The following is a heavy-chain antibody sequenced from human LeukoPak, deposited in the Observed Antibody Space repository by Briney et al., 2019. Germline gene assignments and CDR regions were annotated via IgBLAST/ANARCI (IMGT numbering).Heavy chain of an antibody. CDR3: ARGGTPSYYYYMDV. CDR2: INPNNGGT. D-gene: IGHD2-21*01. V-gene: IGHV1-2*02. J-gene: IGHJ6*03. CDR1: GYTFNGYY. Sequence: ASVKVSCKSSGYTFNGYYMHWVRQAPGQGLEWMGWINPNNGGTKYAQNFQGRVTMTRDTSISTAYMELDRLRFDDTAVYYCARGGTPSYYYYMDVWGKGTTVTVSS.